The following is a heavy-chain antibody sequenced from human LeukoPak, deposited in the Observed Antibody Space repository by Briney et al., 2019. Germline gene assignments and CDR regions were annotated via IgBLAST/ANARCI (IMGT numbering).Heavy chain of an antibody. V-gene: IGHV3-21*01. J-gene: IGHJ4*02. CDR2: ISSGSSYI. Sequence: GGSLRLSCAASGFTFSNFGINWVRQAPGKGLEWVSSISSGSSYISYADSEKGRFTISRDNAKNSLDLQMNSLRAEDTAVYYCAIDRYSSGWYTFDYWGQGTLVTVSS. D-gene: IGHD6-19*01. CDR3: AIDRYSSGWYTFDY. CDR1: GFTFSNFG.